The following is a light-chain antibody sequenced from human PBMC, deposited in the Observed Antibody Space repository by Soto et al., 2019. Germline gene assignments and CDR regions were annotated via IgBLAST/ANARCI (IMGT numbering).Light chain of an antibody. CDR2: DVT. Sequence: QSSLTQPAPVSGSPGQSITISCTGTSSDVGDNNYVSWYQQHPGKAPKLMIYDVTHRPSGISKRFSGSKSGNTASLTISGLQAEDEADYYCSSYTSSSTLYVFGTGTKLTVL. J-gene: IGLJ1*01. CDR1: SSDVGDNNY. CDR3: SSYTSSSTLYV. V-gene: IGLV2-14*01.